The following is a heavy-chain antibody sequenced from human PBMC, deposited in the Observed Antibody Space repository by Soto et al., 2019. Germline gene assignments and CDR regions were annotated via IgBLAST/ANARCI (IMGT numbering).Heavy chain of an antibody. CDR1: GDTFSSFA. J-gene: IGHJ6*02. Sequence: QGQLVQSGAEVKKPGSSVKVSCKASGDTFSSFAISRVRQAPGQGLEWMGGIIPIFRTPRYAQKFQGRVTITADEFTSTAYTELSSLTSEDTAVYYCARDKDREQLGGNYYYALDVWGQGTTVIVSS. CDR2: IIPIFRTP. CDR3: ARDKDREQLGGNYYYALDV. V-gene: IGHV1-69*12. D-gene: IGHD1-1*01.